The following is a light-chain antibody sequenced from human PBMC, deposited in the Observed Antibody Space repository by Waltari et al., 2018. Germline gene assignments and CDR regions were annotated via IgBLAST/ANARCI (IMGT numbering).Light chain of an antibody. Sequence: DIQMTQSPSSLSASVGDRVTITCRASQDIGSWLAWFQQKPGRAPKPLIYAASTLQGGVSSRFSGSGSGTHFTLTISSLQPEDFTTYYCQQSYRTPYTFGQGTKLQIK. J-gene: IGKJ2*01. CDR1: QDIGSW. V-gene: IGKV1-39*01. CDR3: QQSYRTPYT. CDR2: AAS.